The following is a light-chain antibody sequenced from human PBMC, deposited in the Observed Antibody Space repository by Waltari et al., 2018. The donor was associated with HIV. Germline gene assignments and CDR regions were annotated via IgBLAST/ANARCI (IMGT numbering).Light chain of an antibody. Sequence: SYELTQAPSVSVSPGQTAKITCSGEALSKHYVYWYQQKPGQAPLMMIFKDSERPSEIPARVSASSSGSTSILTISGVQAEDEADYYCQSGHNSDSIFGGGTKLTVL. CDR2: KDS. CDR1: ALSKHY. V-gene: IGLV3-25*03. CDR3: QSGHNSDSI. J-gene: IGLJ2*01.